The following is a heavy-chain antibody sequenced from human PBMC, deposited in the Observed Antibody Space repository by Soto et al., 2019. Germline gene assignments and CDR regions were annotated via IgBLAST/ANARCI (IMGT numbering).Heavy chain of an antibody. Sequence: GGSLRLSCAASGFTFSSYGMHWVRQAPGKGLEWVAVIWYDGSNKYYADSVKGRFTISRDNSKNTLYLQMNSLRAEDTAVYYCARFYSSGWLWSHPFDYWGQGTLVTVSS. J-gene: IGHJ4*02. V-gene: IGHV3-33*01. D-gene: IGHD6-19*01. CDR1: GFTFSSYG. CDR3: ARFYSSGWLWSHPFDY. CDR2: IWYDGSNK.